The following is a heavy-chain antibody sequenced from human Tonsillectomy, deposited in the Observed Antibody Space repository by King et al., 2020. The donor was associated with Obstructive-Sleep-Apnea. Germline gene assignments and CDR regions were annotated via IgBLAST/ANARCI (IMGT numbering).Heavy chain of an antibody. Sequence: VQLVESGGGVVQPGRSLRLSCAASGFTFSSYAMHWVRQAPGKGLEWVAVISYDGSNKYYADSVKGRFTISRDNYKNTLYLQMNSLRAEDTAVYYCARGGRRLAVAGQGRFDYWGQGTLVTVSS. V-gene: IGHV3-30*04. CDR2: ISYDGSNK. CDR1: GFTFSSYA. CDR3: ARGGRRLAVAGQGRFDY. J-gene: IGHJ4*02. D-gene: IGHD6-19*01.